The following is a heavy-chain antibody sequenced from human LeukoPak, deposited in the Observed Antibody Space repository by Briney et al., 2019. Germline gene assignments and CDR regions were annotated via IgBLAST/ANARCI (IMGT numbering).Heavy chain of an antibody. D-gene: IGHD6-6*01. CDR2: IYYSGST. CDR1: GGSISSYY. V-gene: IGHV4-59*01. Sequence: SETLSLTCTVSGGSISSYYWSWIRQPPGKGLEWIGYIYYSGSTNYNPSLKSRVTISVDTSKNQFSLKLSSVTAADTAVYYCARGLSIAARAFDIWGQGTMVTVSS. CDR3: ARGLSIAARAFDI. J-gene: IGHJ3*02.